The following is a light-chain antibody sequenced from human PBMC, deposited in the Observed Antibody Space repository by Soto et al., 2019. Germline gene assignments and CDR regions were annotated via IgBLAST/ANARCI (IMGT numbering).Light chain of an antibody. J-gene: IGKJ1*01. Sequence: VFTPAQGTLSWSPGASASLSCRASQSFNSIYLAWYQQKPGQAPRLLIYGASSRATGIPDRFSGSGSGTDFTLTISRLEPEDFAVYYCHQYDSWTFGQGTKVDIK. CDR1: QSFNSIY. CDR2: GAS. CDR3: HQYDSWT. V-gene: IGKV3-20*01.